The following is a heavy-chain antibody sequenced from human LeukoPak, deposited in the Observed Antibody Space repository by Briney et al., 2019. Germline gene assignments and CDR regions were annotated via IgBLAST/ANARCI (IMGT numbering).Heavy chain of an antibody. J-gene: IGHJ3*02. CDR1: GGSISSYY. Sequence: SETLSLTCTVSGGSISSYYWSWIRQPPGKGLEWIGYIYASGSTNYNPSLKSRVTISVDTSKNQLSLNLRFVTAADTAVYYCATKHSSSSAYDAFDIWAKGQWSPSLQ. V-gene: IGHV4-4*09. D-gene: IGHD6-6*01. CDR3: ATKHSSSSAYDAFDI. CDR2: IYASGST.